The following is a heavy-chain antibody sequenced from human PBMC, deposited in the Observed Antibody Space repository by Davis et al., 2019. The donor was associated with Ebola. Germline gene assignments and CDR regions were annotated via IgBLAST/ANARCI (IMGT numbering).Heavy chain of an antibody. CDR2: IYYSGST. J-gene: IGHJ1*01. Sequence: SETLSLTCAVYGGSFSGYYWGWIRQPPGKGLEWIGSIYYSGSTYYNPSLKSRVTISVDTSKNQFSLKLSSVTAADTAVYYCARQEAYYYDSSGYRTNEYFQHWGQGTLVTVSS. CDR3: ARQEAYYYDSSGYRTNEYFQH. CDR1: GGSFSGYY. D-gene: IGHD3-22*01. V-gene: IGHV4-39*01.